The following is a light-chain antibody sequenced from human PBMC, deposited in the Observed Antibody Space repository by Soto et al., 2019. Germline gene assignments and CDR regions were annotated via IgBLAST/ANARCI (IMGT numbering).Light chain of an antibody. CDR3: QQEANLPPLT. J-gene: IGKJ5*01. V-gene: IGKV1-33*01. CDR2: SAS. Sequence: DIQMTQSPSSLSASVGDRVTITCQASQDSSNYLNWYQQKPGKAPKLLIYSASNLETGVPSRYSGGISGSDSTFTISGLQPQDIATYYCQQEANLPPLTFGNGTRLEIK. CDR1: QDSSNY.